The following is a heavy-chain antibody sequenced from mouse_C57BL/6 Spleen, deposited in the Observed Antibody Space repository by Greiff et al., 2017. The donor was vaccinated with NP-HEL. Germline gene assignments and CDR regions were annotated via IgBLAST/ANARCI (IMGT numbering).Heavy chain of an antibody. Sequence: QVQLQQPGAELVKPGASVKLSCKASGYTFTSYWMQWVKQRPGQGLEWIGEIDPSDSYTNSNQKFKGKATLTVDTSSSTAYMQLSSLTSEDSAVYYCARESYFDVWGTGTTVTVSS. CDR2: IDPSDSYT. J-gene: IGHJ1*03. CDR1: GYTFTSYW. CDR3: ARESYFDV. V-gene: IGHV1-50*01.